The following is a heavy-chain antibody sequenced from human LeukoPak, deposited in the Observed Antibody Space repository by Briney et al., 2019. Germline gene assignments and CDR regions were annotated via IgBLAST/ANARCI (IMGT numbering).Heavy chain of an antibody. CDR3: ARDTSTRKYQLPGQEPGNWFDL. V-gene: IGHV1-2*02. CDR2: INPNSGGT. CDR1: GYTFTGYY. Sequence: ASVKVSCKASGYTFTGYYTHWVRQAPGQGLEWMGWINPNSGGTNYAQKFQGRVTMTRDTSISTAYMELSRLRSDDTAVYYCARDTSTRKYQLPGQEPGNWFDLWGQGTLVTVSS. D-gene: IGHD2-2*01. J-gene: IGHJ5*02.